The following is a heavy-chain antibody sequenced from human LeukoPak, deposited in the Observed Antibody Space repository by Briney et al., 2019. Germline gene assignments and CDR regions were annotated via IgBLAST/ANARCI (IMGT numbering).Heavy chain of an antibody. CDR1: GFTFSMYW. V-gene: IGHV3-43*02. CDR3: AKDRGWYDY. D-gene: IGHD6-19*01. J-gene: IGHJ4*02. Sequence: GGSLRLSCAASGFTFSMYWMSWVRQAPGKGLEWVSLISGDGGSTYYADSVKGRFTISRDNSKNSLYLQMNSLRTEDTALYHCAKDRGWYDYWGQGTLVTVSS. CDR2: ISGDGGST.